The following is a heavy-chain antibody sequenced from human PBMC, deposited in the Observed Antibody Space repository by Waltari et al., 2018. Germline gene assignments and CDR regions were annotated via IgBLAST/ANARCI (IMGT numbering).Heavy chain of an antibody. D-gene: IGHD3-3*01. CDR3: ARANLFRSRGLTFDI. CDR2: INTGNGNR. V-gene: IGHV1-3*03. Sequence: QVQLVQSGAEVKKPGASVKVSCKASGYTCSDYAIHWVRQAPGQRPEWMGWINTGNGNREYSQEFQGRVTISRDTSASTVYMELSSLRSEDMAVYYCARANLFRSRGLTFDIWGQGTMVTVSS. CDR1: GYTCSDYA. J-gene: IGHJ3*02.